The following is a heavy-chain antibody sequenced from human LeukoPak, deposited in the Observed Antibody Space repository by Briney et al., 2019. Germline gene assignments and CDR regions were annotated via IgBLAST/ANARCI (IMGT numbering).Heavy chain of an antibody. CDR3: AREDGPYYYGMDV. V-gene: IGHV3-11*01. J-gene: IGHJ6*02. D-gene: IGHD4-17*01. CDR1: GFTFSDYY. CDR2: ISSSGSTI. Sequence: GGSLRLTCAASGFTFSDYYMSWIRQAPGKGLEWVSCISSSGSTIYYADSVKGRFTISRDNAKNSLYLQMNSLRAEDTAVYYCAREDGPYYYGMDVWGQGTTVTVSS.